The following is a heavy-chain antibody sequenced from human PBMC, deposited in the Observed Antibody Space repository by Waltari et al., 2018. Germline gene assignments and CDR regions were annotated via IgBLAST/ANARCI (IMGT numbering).Heavy chain of an antibody. CDR2: IYHSGST. D-gene: IGHD5-12*01. Sequence: QVQLQESGPGLVKPSETLSLTCAVSGYSISSGYYWGWIRQPPGKGLEWIGSIYHSGSTYYNPSLKSRVTISVDTSKNQFSLKLSSVTAADTAVYYCARGGRSGYEFDYWGQGTLVTVSS. CDR1: GYSISSGYY. CDR3: ARGGRSGYEFDY. J-gene: IGHJ4*02. V-gene: IGHV4-38-2*01.